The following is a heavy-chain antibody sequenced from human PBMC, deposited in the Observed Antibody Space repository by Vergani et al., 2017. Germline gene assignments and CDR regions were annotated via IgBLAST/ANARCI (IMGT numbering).Heavy chain of an antibody. D-gene: IGHD2/OR15-2a*01. Sequence: EVQLLESGGGLVQPGGSLRLSCAASGFTFSSYAMSWVRQAPGKGLEWVSAISGPGLSTYYADSVKGRFSISRDNSKNTVFLQMHSLRAEDTAIYYCVKEKIDLGSYFFDSWGHGILATVSS. CDR2: ISGPGLST. CDR3: VKEKIDLGSYFFDS. CDR1: GFTFSSYA. V-gene: IGHV3-23*01. J-gene: IGHJ4*01.